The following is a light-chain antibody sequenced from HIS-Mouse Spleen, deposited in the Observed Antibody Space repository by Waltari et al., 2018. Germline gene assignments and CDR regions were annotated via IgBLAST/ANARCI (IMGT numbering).Light chain of an antibody. V-gene: IGLV2-23*01. CDR3: CSYAGSSTWV. CDR2: EGS. CDR1: SSDVGSYNL. J-gene: IGLJ3*02. Sequence: QSALTQPASVSGSPGQSITISCTGPSSDVGSYNLVSWYQQHPGKAPKLMIYEGSKPPSGVSNRFSGSKSGNTASLTISGLQAEDEADYYCCSYAGSSTWVFGGGTKLTVL.